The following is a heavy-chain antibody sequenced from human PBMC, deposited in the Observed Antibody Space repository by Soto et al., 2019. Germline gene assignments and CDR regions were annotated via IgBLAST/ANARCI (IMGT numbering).Heavy chain of an antibody. CDR2: IVVGSGNT. D-gene: IGHD3-22*01. CDR1: GFTFTSSA. Sequence: QMQLVQSGPEVKKPGTSVKVSCKASGFTFTSSAVQWVRQARGQRLEWIGWIVVGSGNTNYAQKFQERVTITRDMSKSTAKREVRALRWGDRAVYCGAEDVEVVIRGGHGRDVGVQGPTFPVSS. J-gene: IGHJ6*02. CDR3: AEDVEVVIRGGHGRDV. V-gene: IGHV1-58*01.